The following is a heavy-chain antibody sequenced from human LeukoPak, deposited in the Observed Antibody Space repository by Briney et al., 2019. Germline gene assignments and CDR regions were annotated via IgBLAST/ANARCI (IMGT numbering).Heavy chain of an antibody. CDR2: IYNSGSA. CDR3: ARGRISGGRHDVSDI. V-gene: IGHV4-31*03. Sequence: SETLSLTCTVSGASISSGGYFWSWIRQHPGKGLEWIGYIYNSGSAYYNPSLKSRVTISVDTSKNQFSLKLSYVTAADTAVYFCARGRISGGRHDVSDIWGQGTMVTVSS. D-gene: IGHD2-15*01. CDR1: GASISSGGYF. J-gene: IGHJ3*02.